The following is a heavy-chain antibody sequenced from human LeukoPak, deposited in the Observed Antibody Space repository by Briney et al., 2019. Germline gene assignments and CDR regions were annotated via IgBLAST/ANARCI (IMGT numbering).Heavy chain of an antibody. J-gene: IGHJ3*02. CDR1: GFTFSSYG. Sequence: QPGRSLRLSCAASGFTFSSYGMHWVRQAPGKGLEWVAVIWYDGSNKYYADSVKGRFTISRDNSKNTLYLQMNSLRAEDTAVYYCANLAVAGNNPDAFDIWGQGTMVTASS. CDR2: IWYDGSNK. D-gene: IGHD6-19*01. V-gene: IGHV3-33*06. CDR3: ANLAVAGNNPDAFDI.